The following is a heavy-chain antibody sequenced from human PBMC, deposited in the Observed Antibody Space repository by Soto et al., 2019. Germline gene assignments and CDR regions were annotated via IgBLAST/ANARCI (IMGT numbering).Heavy chain of an antibody. CDR1: GGSSSGYY. CDR3: GRVWGGVFDI. D-gene: IGHD3-16*01. Sequence: SETLSLTCAVYGGSSSGYYWSWIRQPPGKGLEWIGEINHSAITNYNPSLTSRVTISVDTSKNQFSLKLSSVTAADTAVYYCGRVWGGVFDIWGKGTMVTVSS. V-gene: IGHV4-34*01. CDR2: INHSAIT. J-gene: IGHJ3*02.